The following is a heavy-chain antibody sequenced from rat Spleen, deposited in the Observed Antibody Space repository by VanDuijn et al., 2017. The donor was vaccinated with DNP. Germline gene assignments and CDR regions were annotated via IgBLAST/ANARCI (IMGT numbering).Heavy chain of an antibody. D-gene: IGHD4-3*01. CDR1: GFTFSDYN. J-gene: IGHJ4*01. Sequence: EVQLVESGGGLVQPGGSLKLSCAASGFTFSDYNMAWVRQAPKKGLEWVAAISTSGAVTYYRDSVKGRFTISRDNAKNTLYLQLNSLGSEDTATYYCARRFRDTRAMDAWGQGTSVTVSS. V-gene: IGHV5S23*01. CDR3: ARRFRDTRAMDA. CDR2: ISTSGAVT.